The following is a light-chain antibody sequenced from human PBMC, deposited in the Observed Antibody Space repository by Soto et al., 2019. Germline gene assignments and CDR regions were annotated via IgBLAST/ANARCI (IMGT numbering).Light chain of an antibody. J-gene: IGKJ4*02. V-gene: IGKV1-5*03. CDR3: QQYKSYSACGDST. Sequence: DIQMTQSPSTLSASVGDRVIITCRASQSINSWLAWYQQKPGKAPNLLIYKASSLASGVPSRFSGSGSGTEFTLNVSSLQPDDAANYYCQQYKSYSACGDSTFGGGTKVEIK. CDR1: QSINSW. CDR2: KAS.